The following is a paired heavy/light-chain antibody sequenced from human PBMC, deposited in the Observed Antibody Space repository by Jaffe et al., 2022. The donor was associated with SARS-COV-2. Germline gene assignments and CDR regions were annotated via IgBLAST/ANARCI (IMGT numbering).Light chain of an antibody. CDR3: SSSTSSSTYV. CDR1: SSDVGGHNY. Sequence: QSALTQPASVSGSPGQSITISCTGTSSDVGGHNYVSWYQQYPGKAPKLMIYEVNNRPSGVPDRFSGSKSGNTASLTISGLQAEDEADYYCSSSTSSSTYVFGTGTKVTVL. CDR2: EVN. J-gene: IGLJ1*01. V-gene: IGLV2-14*01.
Heavy chain of an antibody. CDR1: GFTFSGYW. CDR2: IRQDGSEK. D-gene: IGHD5-12*01. V-gene: IGHV3-7*04. CDR3: ARGSGVYVY. J-gene: IGHJ4*02. Sequence: EVQLVESGGGLVQPGGSLRLSCAASGFTFSGYWMGWVRQAPGKGLEWVANIRQDGSEKYYVDSVKGRFTISRDNAKNSLYLQMDSLRVEDTAVYYCARGSGVYVYWGRGTLVTVSS.